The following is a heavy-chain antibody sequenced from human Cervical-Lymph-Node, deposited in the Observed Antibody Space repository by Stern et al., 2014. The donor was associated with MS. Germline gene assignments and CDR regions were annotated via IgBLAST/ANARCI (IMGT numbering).Heavy chain of an antibody. Sequence: QITLEESGPTLVKPTQTLTLTCTFSGFSLSTSGVGVGWIRQPPGKALEWLALIYWDDDKRYSPSLESRLTITTDTSKNLVFLTMTNMDPVDTATYYCAHLTTATALDYWGQGTLVTVSS. J-gene: IGHJ4*02. CDR3: AHLTTATALDY. CDR1: GFSLSTSGVG. CDR2: IYWDDDK. D-gene: IGHD1-1*01. V-gene: IGHV2-5*02.